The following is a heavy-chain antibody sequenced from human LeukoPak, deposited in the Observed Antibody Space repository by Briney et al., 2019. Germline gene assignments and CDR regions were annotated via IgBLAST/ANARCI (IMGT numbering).Heavy chain of an antibody. J-gene: IGHJ4*02. CDR3: ARAGAATDYFDY. D-gene: IGHD2-15*01. CDR2: IYYSGST. Sequence: GSLRLSCAASGFTFSDYYMSWIRQAPGKGLEWIGYIYYSGSTNYNPSLRSRVTISVDTSKNQFSLKLSSVTAADTAVYYCARAGAATDYFDYWGQGTLVTVSS. V-gene: IGHV4-59*01. CDR1: GFTFSDYY.